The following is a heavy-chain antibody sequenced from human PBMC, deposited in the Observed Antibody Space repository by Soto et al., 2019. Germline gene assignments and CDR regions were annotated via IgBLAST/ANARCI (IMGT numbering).Heavy chain of an antibody. CDR2: IKSKTDGGTT. D-gene: IGHD1-1*01. J-gene: IGHJ4*02. V-gene: IGHV3-15*01. CDR1: GFTFSNAW. Sequence: PGGSLRLSCAASGFTFSNAWMSWVRQAPGKGLKWVGRIKSKTDGGTTDYAAPVKGRFTISRDDSKNTLYLQMNSLKTEDTDVYYCTTDPYNRNDFAYCGQGTLVTVSS. CDR3: TTDPYNRNDFAY.